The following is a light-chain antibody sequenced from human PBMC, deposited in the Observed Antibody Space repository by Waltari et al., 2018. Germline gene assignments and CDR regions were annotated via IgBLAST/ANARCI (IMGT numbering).Light chain of an antibody. CDR1: SSDVGAYNY. J-gene: IGLJ2*01. CDR2: DVT. Sequence: QAALTQPRSVTGSPGQSVTLSCTGGSSDVGAYNYVSWYQHHPGKAPKLMIYDVTNRPSGVPDRFSGSKSGITASLTISGLQAEDEADYYCCSHAGSYVIFGGGTKLTVL. V-gene: IGLV2-11*01. CDR3: CSHAGSYVI.